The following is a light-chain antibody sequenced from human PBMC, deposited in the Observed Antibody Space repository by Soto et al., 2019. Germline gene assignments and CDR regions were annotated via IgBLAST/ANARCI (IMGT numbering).Light chain of an antibody. CDR3: QQYSNWWT. J-gene: IGKJ1*01. Sequence: EIVMTQSPATLSVSPGERATLSCRASQSVSNNLAWYQKKPGQAPRLLIYGASTRATGIPARFSGSGSGTEFTLTISSLQSEDFAVYYCQQYSNWWTFGQGTRVEIQ. CDR2: GAS. V-gene: IGKV3-15*01. CDR1: QSVSNN.